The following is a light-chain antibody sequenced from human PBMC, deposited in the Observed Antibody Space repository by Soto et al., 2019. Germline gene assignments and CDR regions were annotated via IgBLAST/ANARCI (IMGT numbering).Light chain of an antibody. J-gene: IGKJ4*01. CDR3: QQYGSSPLT. CDR2: GAS. V-gene: IGKV3-20*01. Sequence: EIVLTQSPGTLSLSPGERATLSCRASQSVSSSYLAWYQQKPGQAPRLLIYGASSMATGMPDRFSGSGSGTDFTLTISRLEPEDFAVYYCQQYGSSPLTFGGVTKVEIK. CDR1: QSVSSSY.